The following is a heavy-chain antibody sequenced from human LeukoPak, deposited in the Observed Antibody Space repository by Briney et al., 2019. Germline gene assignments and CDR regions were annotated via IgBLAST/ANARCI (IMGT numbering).Heavy chain of an antibody. CDR3: ARDLRIWFGELSYFDY. D-gene: IGHD3-10*01. J-gene: IGHJ4*02. CDR2: INSDGSST. CDR1: GFTFSSYW. V-gene: IGHV3-74*01. Sequence: GGSLRLTCAASGFTFSSYWMHWVRQAPGKGLVWVSRINSDGSSTSYADSVKGRFTISRDNAKNTLYLQMNSLRAEDTAVYYCARDLRIWFGELSYFDYWGQGTLVTVSS.